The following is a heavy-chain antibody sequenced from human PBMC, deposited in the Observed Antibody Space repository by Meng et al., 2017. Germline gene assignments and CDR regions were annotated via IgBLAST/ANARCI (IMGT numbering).Heavy chain of an antibody. CDR1: GFTFDDYA. J-gene: IGHJ3*02. Sequence: SLKISCAASGFTFDDYAMHWVRQAPGKGLEWVSGISWNSGSIGYADSVKGRFTISRDNAKNSLYLQMNSLRAEDMALYYCAKLDSSDGEGAFDIWGQGTMVTVSS. D-gene: IGHD6-19*01. CDR2: ISWNSGSI. CDR3: AKLDSSDGEGAFDI. V-gene: IGHV3-9*03.